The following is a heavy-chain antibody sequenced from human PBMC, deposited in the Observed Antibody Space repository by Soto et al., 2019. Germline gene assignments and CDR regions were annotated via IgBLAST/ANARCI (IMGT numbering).Heavy chain of an antibody. CDR1: GFTFSTYG. V-gene: IGHV3-33*01. D-gene: IGHD5-18*01. CDR2: IWYDGSNK. CDR3: GRDGALGDTAVVDS. Sequence: QVQLVESGGGVVQPGKSLRLSCAASGFTFSTYGMHWVRQAPGKGLEWVAVIWYDGSNKYHGDSLKGRFTISRDNSKKTLYLQMNSLRAEDMAVYYCGRDGALGDTAVVDSWGQGTLVIVSS. J-gene: IGHJ4*02.